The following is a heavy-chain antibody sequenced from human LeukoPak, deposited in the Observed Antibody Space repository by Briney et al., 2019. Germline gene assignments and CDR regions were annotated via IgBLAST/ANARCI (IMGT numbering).Heavy chain of an antibody. V-gene: IGHV3-48*03. CDR2: ISSSGSTI. D-gene: IGHD2-2*01. CDR3: AREPDHCSSTSCYVQGGDY. CDR1: GFTFSSCA. J-gene: IGHJ4*02. Sequence: GGSLRLSCAASGFTFSSCAMSWVRQAPGKGLEWVSYISSSGSTIYYADSVKGRFTISRDNAKNSLYLQMNSLRAEDTAVYCCAREPDHCSSTSCYVQGGDYWGQGTLVTVSS.